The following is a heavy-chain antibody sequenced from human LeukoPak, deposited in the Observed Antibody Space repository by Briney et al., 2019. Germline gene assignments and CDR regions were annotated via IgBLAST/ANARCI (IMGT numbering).Heavy chain of an antibody. J-gene: IGHJ4*02. Sequence: ASVKVSCKAPGYTFTSYHILWVRQAPGQGLEWMGIINPSGGSTNYAQKFQGRVTMTRDTSTSTVYMELSSLRSEETAVYYCAREAWNDIDYWGQGTLVTVSS. CDR2: INPSGGST. CDR3: AREAWNDIDY. CDR1: GYTFTSYH. V-gene: IGHV1-46*01. D-gene: IGHD1-1*01.